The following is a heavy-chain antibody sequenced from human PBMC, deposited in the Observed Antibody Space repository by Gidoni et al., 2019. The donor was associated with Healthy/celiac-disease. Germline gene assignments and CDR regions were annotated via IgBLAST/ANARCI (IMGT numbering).Heavy chain of an antibody. CDR1: GGSISSSNW. V-gene: IGHV4-4*02. J-gene: IGHJ6*03. CDR2: IYHSGST. CDR3: ARNARDCSGGSCYTYYYYYMDV. D-gene: IGHD2-15*01. Sequence: QVQLQESGPGLVKPSGTLSLTCAVSGGSISSSNWWRWVRQPPGKGLGWIGEIYHSGSTNYNPSLKSRVTISVDKSKNQFSLKLSSVTAADTAVYYCARNARDCSGGSCYTYYYYYMDVWGKGTTVTVSS.